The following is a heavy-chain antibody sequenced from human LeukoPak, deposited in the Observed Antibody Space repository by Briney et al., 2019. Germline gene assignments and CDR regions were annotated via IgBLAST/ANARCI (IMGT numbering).Heavy chain of an antibody. D-gene: IGHD2-21*02. J-gene: IGHJ3*02. CDR3: AGAYCGGDCYSGRAFDI. CDR2: VYHSVST. CDR1: GGSISSSYW. V-gene: IGHV4-4*02. Sequence: PSETLSLTCAVYGGSISSSYWWSWVRQPPGKGLEWIREVYHSVSTNYYPSLKSRVTISIEKSKNQFSLKLSSVTAADTAVYYCAGAYCGGDCYSGRAFDIWGQGTMVTVSS.